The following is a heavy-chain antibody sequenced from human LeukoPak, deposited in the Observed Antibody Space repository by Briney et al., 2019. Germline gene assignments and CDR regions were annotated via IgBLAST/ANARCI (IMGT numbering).Heavy chain of an antibody. J-gene: IGHJ4*02. V-gene: IGHV3-13*01. CDR3: AALGGSIY. Sequence: PGGSLRLSCAASGITVRNNFMIWVRQATGRGLEWVSAMGTAGDTYYAGSVKGRFTISREDAKNSFYLQMNSLRAGDTAVYYCAALGGSIYWGQGTVVTVSS. CDR2: MGTAGDT. D-gene: IGHD1-26*01. CDR1: GITVRNNF.